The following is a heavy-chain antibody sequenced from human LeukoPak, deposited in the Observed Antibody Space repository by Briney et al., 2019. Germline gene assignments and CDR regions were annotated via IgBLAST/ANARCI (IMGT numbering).Heavy chain of an antibody. CDR3: ARGAAAGTGWSLDY. CDR2: ISGSGGST. CDR1: GFTFSTYT. D-gene: IGHD6-13*01. Sequence: PGGSLRLTCAASGFTFSTYTMAWVRQAPGKGLEWVSAISGSGGSTYYADSVKGRFTISRDNAKNTLYLQMHSLRAEDTAVYYCARGAAAGTGWSLDYWGQGTLVTVSS. V-gene: IGHV3-23*01. J-gene: IGHJ4*02.